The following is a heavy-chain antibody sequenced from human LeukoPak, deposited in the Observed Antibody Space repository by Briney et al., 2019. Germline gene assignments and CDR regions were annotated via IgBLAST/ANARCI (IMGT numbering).Heavy chain of an antibody. CDR2: INAGNGNT. V-gene: IGHV1-3*01. Sequence: ASVKVSCKASGYTFTSYAMHWVRQAPGQRLEWMGWINAGNGNTKYSQKFQGRVTITRGTSASTAYMELSSLRSEDTAVYYCAREIPNYDFWSGPFDYWGQGTLVTVSS. CDR1: GYTFTSYA. D-gene: IGHD3-3*01. J-gene: IGHJ4*02. CDR3: AREIPNYDFWSGPFDY.